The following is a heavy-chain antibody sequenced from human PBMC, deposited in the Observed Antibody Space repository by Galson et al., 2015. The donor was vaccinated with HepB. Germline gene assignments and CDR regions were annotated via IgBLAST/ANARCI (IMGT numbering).Heavy chain of an antibody. CDR2: ISAYNGNT. CDR3: ARVTVYYNVLTASVGYGMDV. CDR1: GYTFTNYG. Sequence: SVTVSCKASGYTFTNYGLSWVRQAPGQGLQWMGWISAYNGNTNYAQKFQGRVPMTTDTSTSTASMELRSLRSDATAMYYCARVTVYYNVLTASVGYGMDVWGQGTTVTVSS. J-gene: IGHJ6*02. V-gene: IGHV1-18*01. D-gene: IGHD3-9*01.